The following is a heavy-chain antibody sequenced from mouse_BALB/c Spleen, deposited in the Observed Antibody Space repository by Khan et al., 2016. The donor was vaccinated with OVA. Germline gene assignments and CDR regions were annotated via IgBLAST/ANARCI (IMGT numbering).Heavy chain of an antibody. J-gene: IGHJ2*01. V-gene: IGHV3-2*02. CDR1: GYSITNNYA. Sequence: VQLKQSGPGLVKPSQSLSLTCTVTGYSITNNYAWNWIRQFPGNKLEWMGDISYSGSTNYNPSLKSRISITRDTSKNQFFLQLNSVTTEDTATYYCARGNYYGYYVDYWGQGTTLTVSS. CDR2: ISYSGST. CDR3: ARGNYYGYYVDY. D-gene: IGHD1-1*01.